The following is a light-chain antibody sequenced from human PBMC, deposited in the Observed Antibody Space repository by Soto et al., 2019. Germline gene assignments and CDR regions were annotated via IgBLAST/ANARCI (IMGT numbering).Light chain of an antibody. CDR2: AAS. CDR3: QQYGSSSYT. J-gene: IGKJ2*01. CDR1: QSISSSY. V-gene: IGKV3-20*01. Sequence: EIVLTQSPGTLSLSPGERATLSCRASQSISSSYLAWYQQKPGQAPRLLIYAASSRATGIPDRFSGSGSGTAFTLTISRLEPEDFAEYYCQQYGSSSYTFGQGTQLEIK.